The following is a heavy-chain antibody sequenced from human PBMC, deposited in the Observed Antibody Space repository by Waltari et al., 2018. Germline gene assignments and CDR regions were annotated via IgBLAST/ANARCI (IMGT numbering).Heavy chain of an antibody. CDR1: GFTFGNFW. Sequence: EVLLVESGGGLVQPGGSLGLPCAASGFTFGNFWTTGVRQAPGKGREWVANIMVDGSENHYLDSVRGRFTVSRDNARNSLYLQMNSLRADDTAVYYCASGGHVDYCGQGTLVTVSS. CDR3: ASGGHVDY. V-gene: IGHV3-7*03. J-gene: IGHJ4*02. D-gene: IGHD3-16*01. CDR2: IMVDGSEN.